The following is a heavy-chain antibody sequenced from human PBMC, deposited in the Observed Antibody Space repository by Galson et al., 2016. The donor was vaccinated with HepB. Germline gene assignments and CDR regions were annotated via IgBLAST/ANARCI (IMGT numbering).Heavy chain of an antibody. CDR3: VLGGPAMLTSPYSSYKDV. D-gene: IGHD5-18*01. J-gene: IGHJ6*03. CDR1: GFIFDDYT. Sequence: SLRLSCAASGFIFDDYTMHWVRQAPGKGLEWVSVITWDGEKTNYADSVKGRFTISRDNTKNPLYLQMNSLRSEDTALYYCVLGGPAMLTSPYSSYKDVWGKGTTVTVSS. V-gene: IGHV3-43*01. CDR2: ITWDGEKT.